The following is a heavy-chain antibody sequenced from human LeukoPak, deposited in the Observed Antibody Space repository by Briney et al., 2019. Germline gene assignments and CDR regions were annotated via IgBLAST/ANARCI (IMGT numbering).Heavy chain of an antibody. J-gene: IGHJ6*03. CDR2: IKVDGSEK. CDR1: GFTFSSYW. D-gene: IGHD2-8*01. V-gene: IGHV3-7*01. Sequence: PGGSLRLSCAASGFTFSSYWMSWVRQAPGKGLEWVANIKVDGSEKFYVDSVEGRFTISRDNAENSLYLQMNSLRPEDTAVYYCARVNGGYPRHYYTDVWGNGTTVIVSS. CDR3: ARVNGGYPRHYYTDV.